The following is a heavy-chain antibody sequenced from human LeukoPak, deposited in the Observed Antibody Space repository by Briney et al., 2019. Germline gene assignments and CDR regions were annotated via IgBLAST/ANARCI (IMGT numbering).Heavy chain of an antibody. CDR3: AKDRGRWAFDI. CDR1: GFTFSSYS. J-gene: IGHJ3*02. V-gene: IGHV3-21*04. Sequence: GGSLRLSCAASGFTFSSYSMNWVRQAPGKGLEWVSSISTSSTYIYYADSVKGRFTISRDNSKNTLSLQMNSLRAEDTAVYYCAKDRGRWAFDIWGQGTMVTVSS. CDR2: ISTSSTYI. D-gene: IGHD1-26*01.